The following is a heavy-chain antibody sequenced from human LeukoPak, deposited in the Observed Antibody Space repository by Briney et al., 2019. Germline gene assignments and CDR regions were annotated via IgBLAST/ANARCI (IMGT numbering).Heavy chain of an antibody. J-gene: IGHJ4*02. V-gene: IGHV4-38-2*02. Sequence: SETLSLTCTVSDYSITSDYYWGWIRPPPGKGLEWIGSIFHSGSTDYNPSLKSRLTISVDTSKNQFSLRLRSVTAADTAVYYCARIGLQSGSYSGDYWGQGTLVTVSS. CDR1: DYSITSDYY. CDR3: ARIGLQSGSYSGDY. CDR2: IFHSGST. D-gene: IGHD1-26*01.